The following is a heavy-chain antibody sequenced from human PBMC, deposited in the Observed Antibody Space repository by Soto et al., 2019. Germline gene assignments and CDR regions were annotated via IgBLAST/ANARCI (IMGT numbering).Heavy chain of an antibody. V-gene: IGHV4-30-2*01. J-gene: IGHJ4*02. Sequence: QLQLQESGSGLVKPSQTLSLTCAVSGGSISSGGYSWSWIRQPPGKGLEWIGYIYHSGSTYYNPSLKSRVPIAVDRSKNQFSLKLSSVTAADTAVYYCASGPIGDYTDGFDYWGQGTLVTVSS. CDR1: GGSISSGGYS. CDR2: IYHSGST. CDR3: ASGPIGDYTDGFDY. D-gene: IGHD4-17*01.